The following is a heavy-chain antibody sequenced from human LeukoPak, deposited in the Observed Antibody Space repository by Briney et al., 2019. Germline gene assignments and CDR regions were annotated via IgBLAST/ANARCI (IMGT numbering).Heavy chain of an antibody. V-gene: IGHV1-2*02. CDR1: GYTFSDYY. Sequence: PAVKASRKASGYTFSDYYIHWVRQAPGQGLEWMGWINGYSGVTNHAQKFHGRVTVTRDTSITTAYVELSSLRSDDTAVYYCARARITAAGTSGYHFYYMDVWGEGTTVVVSS. CDR3: ARARITAAGTSGYHFYYMDV. J-gene: IGHJ6*03. D-gene: IGHD6-13*01. CDR2: INGYSGVT.